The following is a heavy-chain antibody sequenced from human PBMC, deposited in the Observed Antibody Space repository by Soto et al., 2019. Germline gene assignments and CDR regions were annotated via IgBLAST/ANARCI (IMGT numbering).Heavy chain of an antibody. D-gene: IGHD1-26*01. V-gene: IGHV6-1*01. Sequence: SQTLSLTCAITGDSVSSNSAGWSWVRQSPSRGLEWLGRTYYRSKWYYEYAVSVRGRIPINPDTSKNPYSLQLNSVTPEDTAVYFCARGQQYSGRIFDYWGQGTLVTVSS. J-gene: IGHJ4*01. CDR1: GDSVSSNSAG. CDR2: TYYRSKWYY. CDR3: ARGQQYSGRIFDY.